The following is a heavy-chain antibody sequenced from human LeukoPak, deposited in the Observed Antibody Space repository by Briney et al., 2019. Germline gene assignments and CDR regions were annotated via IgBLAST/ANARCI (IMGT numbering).Heavy chain of an antibody. Sequence: QPGRSLRLSCAASGFTFSSYAMHWVRQAPGKGLEWVAVISYDGSNKYYADSVKGRFTISRDNAKNSLYLQMNSLRAEDTALYYCAKDGRNRPYGMDVWGQGTTVTVSS. V-gene: IGHV3-30-3*01. CDR2: ISYDGSNK. CDR1: GFTFSSYA. D-gene: IGHD2/OR15-2a*01. CDR3: AKDGRNRPYGMDV. J-gene: IGHJ6*02.